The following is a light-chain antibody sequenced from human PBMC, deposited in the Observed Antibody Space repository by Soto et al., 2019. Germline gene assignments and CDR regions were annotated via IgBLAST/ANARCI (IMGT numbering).Light chain of an antibody. J-gene: IGLJ1*01. CDR2: EVS. CDR3: SLYTSSSTYV. Sequence: QSALTQPPSVSGSPGQSVTISCTGTSSDVGSYNRVSWYQQPPGTAPKLMINEVSNRPSGFPDRFSGSKSGNTASLTISGLQAEDEADYYCSLYTSSSTYVFGTGTKLTVL. V-gene: IGLV2-18*01. CDR1: SSDVGSYNR.